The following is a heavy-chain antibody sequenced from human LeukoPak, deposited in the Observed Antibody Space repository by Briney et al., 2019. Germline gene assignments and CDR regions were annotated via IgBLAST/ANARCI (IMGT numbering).Heavy chain of an antibody. J-gene: IGHJ4*02. CDR1: GGSISSYY. CDR2: IYYSGST. V-gene: IGHV4-59*01. CDR3: ARDRYYYGSGSYSYFDY. D-gene: IGHD3-10*01. Sequence: PSETLSLTCTVSGGSISSYYWSWIRQRPGKGLEWIGYIYYSGSTNYNPSLKSRVTISVDTSKNQFSLKLSSVTAADTAVYYCARDRYYYGSGSYSYFDYWGQGTLVTVSS.